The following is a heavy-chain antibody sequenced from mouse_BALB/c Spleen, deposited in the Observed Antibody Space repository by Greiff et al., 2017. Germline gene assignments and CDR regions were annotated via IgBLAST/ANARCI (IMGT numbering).Heavy chain of an antibody. CDR1: GYTFTSYY. CDR3: TRSALLLRYAMDY. D-gene: IGHD1-1*01. CDR2: INPSNGGT. V-gene: IGHV1S81*02. J-gene: IGHJ4*01. Sequence: QVQLQQSGAELVKPWASVKLSCKASGYTFTSYYMYWVKQRPGQGLEWIGEINPSNGGTNFNEKFKSKATLTVDKSSSTAYMQLSSLTSEDSAVYYCTRSALLLRYAMDYWGQGTSVTVSS.